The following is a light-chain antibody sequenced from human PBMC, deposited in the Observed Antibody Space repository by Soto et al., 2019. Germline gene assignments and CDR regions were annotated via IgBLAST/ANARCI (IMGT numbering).Light chain of an antibody. J-gene: IGLJ1*01. CDR2: SNS. Sequence: QSVLTQAPSASGTPGQRVTISCSGSSSNIGRNTVNWYQQHPGTTPKLLIYSNSQRPSWVPDRFSGSKSGTSASLAISGLQSDDEADYYCAAWDDGLSGVVFGNGTKLTVL. CDR3: AAWDDGLSGVV. V-gene: IGLV1-44*01. CDR1: SSNIGRNT.